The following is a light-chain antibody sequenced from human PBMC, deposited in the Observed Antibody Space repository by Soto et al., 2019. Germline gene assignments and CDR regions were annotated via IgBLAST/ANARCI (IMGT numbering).Light chain of an antibody. CDR2: GAC. V-gene: IGKV3-15*01. Sequence: RVMTQSPATLSVSPGERATLSCRASQSVSSNLAWYQQKPGQAPRLLIYGACIRATGVPARFSGSGSGTDFTLTISSLPSGDFAIYYCQQYNNLPSMNTFVQGTKLEIK. J-gene: IGKJ2*01. CDR3: QQYNNLPSMNT. CDR1: QSVSSN.